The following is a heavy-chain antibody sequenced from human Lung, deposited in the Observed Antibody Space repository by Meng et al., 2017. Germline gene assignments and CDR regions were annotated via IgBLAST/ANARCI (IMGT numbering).Heavy chain of an antibody. J-gene: IGHJ4*02. CDR2: INHGGST. Sequence: QGQLERGGAGLLGPSENLSLTCAGYGGSISGSYWSWIRQAPAKGLEWIGKINHGGSTNYNPSLESRVTISVDTPKNQFSLRLTSMTVADTAVYYCARERHSTIIRGVIDFWGQGALVTVSS. CDR1: GGSISGSY. CDR3: ARERHSTIIRGVIDF. V-gene: IGHV4-34*01. D-gene: IGHD3-10*01.